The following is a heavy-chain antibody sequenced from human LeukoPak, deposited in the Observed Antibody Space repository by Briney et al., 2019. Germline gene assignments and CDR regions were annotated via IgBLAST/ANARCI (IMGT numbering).Heavy chain of an antibody. J-gene: IGHJ4*02. V-gene: IGHV3-23*01. CDR2: ISGSGGST. D-gene: IGHD2-2*01. Sequence: GGSLRLSCAASGFTFSSYAVSWVRQAPGKGLEWVSAISGSGGSTYYADSVKGRFTISRDNSKNTLYLQMNSLRAEDTAVYYCAKVGRLAVPSLYFDYWGQGTLVTVSS. CDR3: AKVGRLAVPSLYFDY. CDR1: GFTFSSYA.